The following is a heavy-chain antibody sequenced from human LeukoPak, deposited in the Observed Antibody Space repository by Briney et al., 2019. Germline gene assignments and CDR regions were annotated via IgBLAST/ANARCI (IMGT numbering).Heavy chain of an antibody. CDR2: ISAYNGNT. Sequence: ASVKVSCKASGYTFTSYGISWVRQAPGQGLEWMGWISAYNGNTNYAQKLQGRVTMTTDTSTSTAYMELRSLRSDDTAVYYCARVISKRYYHYMDVWGKGTTVTVSS. CDR1: GYTFTSYG. CDR3: ARVISKRYYHYMDV. V-gene: IGHV1-18*01. J-gene: IGHJ6*03. D-gene: IGHD1-1*01.